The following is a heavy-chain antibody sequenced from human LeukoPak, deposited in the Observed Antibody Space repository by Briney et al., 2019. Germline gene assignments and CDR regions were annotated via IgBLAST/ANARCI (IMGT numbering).Heavy chain of an antibody. Sequence: ASVKVSCKASGYTFTGYYMHWVRQAPGQGLEWMGWINPNSGGTNYAQKFQGRVTMTRDASISTAYIELSRLRSDDTAVYYCARLLVPTMVRGAIIAANENWFDPWGQGTLVTVSS. CDR1: GYTFTGYY. CDR2: INPNSGGT. J-gene: IGHJ5*02. D-gene: IGHD3-10*01. CDR3: ARLLVPTMVRGAIIAANENWFDP. V-gene: IGHV1-2*02.